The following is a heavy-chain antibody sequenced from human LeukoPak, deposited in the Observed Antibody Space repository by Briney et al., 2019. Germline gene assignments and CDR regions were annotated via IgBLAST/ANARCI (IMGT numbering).Heavy chain of an antibody. V-gene: IGHV4-4*07. CDR3: ARQHFNSRPDTEFDP. D-gene: IGHD6-13*01. Sequence: SETLSLTCSVSGASLNNFYWSWIRQPAGKGLEWIGRFYTSGHTSYNPSLKSRVTMSGDTSKNQFSLKLSSVTAADTAVYYCARQHFNSRPDTEFDPWGQGTLVTVSS. CDR1: GASLNNFY. CDR2: FYTSGHT. J-gene: IGHJ5*02.